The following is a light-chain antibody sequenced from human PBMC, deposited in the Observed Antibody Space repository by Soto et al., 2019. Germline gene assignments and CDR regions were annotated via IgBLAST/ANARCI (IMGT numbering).Light chain of an antibody. J-gene: IGLJ1*01. Sequence: QSALTQPASVSGSPGQSITISCTGTSSDVGGNKYVSWYQHYPGKAPKLMICDVSNRPSGVSNRFSGSKSGNTASLTISGLQAEDEADYYCSAFTGTTYASGTGPKVTV. V-gene: IGLV2-14*03. CDR3: SAFTGTTYA. CDR2: DVS. CDR1: SSDVGGNKY.